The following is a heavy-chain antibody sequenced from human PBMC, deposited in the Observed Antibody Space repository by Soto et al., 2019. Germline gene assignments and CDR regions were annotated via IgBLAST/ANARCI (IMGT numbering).Heavy chain of an antibody. CDR2: ISYDGSNK. J-gene: IGHJ4*02. Sequence: QVPLVESGGGVVQPGRSLRLSCAASGFTFSSYGMHWVRQAPGKGLEWVAVISYDGSNKYYADSVKGRFTISRDNSKNTLYLQMNSLRAEDTAVYYCAKDPRSQLLPTYYFDYWGQGTLVTVSS. CDR3: AKDPRSQLLPTYYFDY. D-gene: IGHD2-2*01. V-gene: IGHV3-30*18. CDR1: GFTFSSYG.